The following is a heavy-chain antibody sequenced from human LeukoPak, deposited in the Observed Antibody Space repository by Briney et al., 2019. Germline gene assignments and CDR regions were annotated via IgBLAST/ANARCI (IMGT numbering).Heavy chain of an antibody. CDR3: ARESSSSSESPPCDY. Sequence: GGSLRLSCAASGFTFSSYWMSWVRQAPGKGLEWVANIKQDGSEKYYVDSVKGRFTISRDNAKNSLYLQMNSLRAEDTAVYYCARESSSSSESPPCDYWGQGTLVTVSS. D-gene: IGHD6-6*01. V-gene: IGHV3-7*01. CDR2: IKQDGSEK. J-gene: IGHJ4*02. CDR1: GFTFSSYW.